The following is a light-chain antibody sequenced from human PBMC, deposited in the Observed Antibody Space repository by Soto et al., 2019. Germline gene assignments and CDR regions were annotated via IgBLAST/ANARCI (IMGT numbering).Light chain of an antibody. CDR3: QQYATSPIT. V-gene: IGKV3-20*01. Sequence: EIVMPQSPATLSVPPGERATLSCRASQSVSSSYLAWYQQKPGQAPRLLIYGASSRATGIPDRLSGSGSGTDFTLTISRLEPEDFAVYYCQQYATSPITFGQGTRLEN. CDR2: GAS. J-gene: IGKJ5*01. CDR1: QSVSSSY.